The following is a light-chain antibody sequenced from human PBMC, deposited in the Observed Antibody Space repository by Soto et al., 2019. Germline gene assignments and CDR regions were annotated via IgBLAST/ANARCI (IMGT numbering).Light chain of an antibody. Sequence: ELTQPPSVSVAPGQTARITCGGSNIGSKSVHWYQQKPGQAPVLVVYDDSDRPSGIPDRFSGSNSGDTATLTIRRVEAGDEADYYCHVWDSSSDHYVFGTGTKVTV. CDR1: NIGSKS. CDR2: DDS. CDR3: HVWDSSSDHYV. V-gene: IGLV3-21*02. J-gene: IGLJ1*01.